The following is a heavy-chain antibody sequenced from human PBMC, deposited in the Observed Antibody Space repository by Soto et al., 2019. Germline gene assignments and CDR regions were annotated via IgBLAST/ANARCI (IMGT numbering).Heavy chain of an antibody. D-gene: IGHD6-6*01. CDR1: GFTFSSYA. J-gene: IGHJ5*02. CDR3: VKDEMASSSSGLYWFDP. Sequence: GGSLRLSCSASGFTFSSYAMHWVRQAPGKGLEYVSAISSNGGSAYYADSEKGRFTISRDNSKNTLYLQMSSLRAEDTAFYYCVKDEMASSSSGLYWFDPWGQGTLVTVSS. V-gene: IGHV3-64D*08. CDR2: ISSNGGSA.